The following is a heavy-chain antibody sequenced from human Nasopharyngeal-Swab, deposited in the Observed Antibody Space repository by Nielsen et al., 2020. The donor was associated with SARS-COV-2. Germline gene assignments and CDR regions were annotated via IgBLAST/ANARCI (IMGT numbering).Heavy chain of an antibody. CDR1: GYTFTSYA. Sequence: ASVKVSCKASGYTFTSYAMNWVRQAPGQGLEWMGWINTNTGNPTYAQGFTGRFVFSLDTSVSTAYLQINSLKAEDTAVYYCARDGYFDWLALSWFDPWGQGTLVTVSS. CDR3: ARDGYFDWLALSWFDP. D-gene: IGHD3-9*01. V-gene: IGHV7-4-1*02. J-gene: IGHJ5*02. CDR2: INTNTGNP.